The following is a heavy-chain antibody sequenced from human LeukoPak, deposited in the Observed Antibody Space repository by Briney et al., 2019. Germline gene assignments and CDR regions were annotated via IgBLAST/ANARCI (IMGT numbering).Heavy chain of an antibody. J-gene: IGHJ4*02. Sequence: SGGSLRLSCAASGFTFSHYGFHWVRQAPGKGLEWVAVIWSDGTNQFYADSVKGRVTISRAYSQKTVYLEMHSLRTEDTAMYYCAKDAQRGFDYSNSLEYWGPGTLVSVSS. CDR3: AKDAQRGFDYSNSLEY. CDR2: IWSDGTNQ. V-gene: IGHV3-33*06. D-gene: IGHD4-11*01. CDR1: GFTFSHYG.